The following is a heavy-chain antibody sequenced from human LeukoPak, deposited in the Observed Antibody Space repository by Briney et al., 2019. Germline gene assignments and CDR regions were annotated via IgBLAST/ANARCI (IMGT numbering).Heavy chain of an antibody. CDR3: ARGYTRDSSGWYPHGYYYYYMDV. J-gene: IGHJ6*03. CDR2: LYYSGST. V-gene: IGHV4-59*01. Sequence: SETLSLTCTVSGGSISDYYWSWIRQPPGKGLEWIGYLYYSGSTNYNPSLTSRVTISVDTSKNQFSLKLSSVTAADTAVYYCARGYTRDSSGWYPHGYYYYYMDVWGKGTTVTISS. D-gene: IGHD6-19*01. CDR1: GGSISDYY.